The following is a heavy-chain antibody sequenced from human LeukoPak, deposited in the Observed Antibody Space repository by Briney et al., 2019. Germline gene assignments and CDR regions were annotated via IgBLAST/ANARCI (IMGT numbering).Heavy chain of an antibody. J-gene: IGHJ4*02. CDR2: ISYDGGNK. CDR1: GFTFTNFA. D-gene: IGHD1-26*01. V-gene: IGHV3-30-3*01. Sequence: GGSLRLSCAASGFTFTNFAMHWVRQAPGKGLEWVAVISYDGGNKYYADSVKGRFTVSRDNFKNMLDLQMNSLRADDTAVYYCARDIGGSFSIDYWGQGTLVTVSS. CDR3: ARDIGGSFSIDY.